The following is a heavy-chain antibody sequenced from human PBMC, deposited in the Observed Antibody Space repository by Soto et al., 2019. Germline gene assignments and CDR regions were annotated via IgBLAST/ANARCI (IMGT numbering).Heavy chain of an antibody. CDR2: INHSGST. V-gene: IGHV4-34*01. J-gene: IGHJ4*02. D-gene: IGHD3-3*01. Sequence: SETLSLTCAVYGGSFCGYYWSWIRQPPGKGLEWIGEINHSGSTNYNPSLKSRVTISVDTSKNQFSLKLSSVTAADTAVYYCARGFGDGYNANYFDYWGQGTLVTVSS. CDR1: GGSFCGYY. CDR3: ARGFGDGYNANYFDY.